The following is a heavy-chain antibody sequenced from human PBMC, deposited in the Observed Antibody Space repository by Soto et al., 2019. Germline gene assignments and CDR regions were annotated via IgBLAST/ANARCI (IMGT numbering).Heavy chain of an antibody. CDR2: ISPNSGNT. J-gene: IGHJ5*02. Sequence: ASVKVSCKASGYTFTSYGINWVRHATGQGLEWMGWISPNSGNTGYAQKFQGRVTMTTDTSTSQDYMELRSLRSDDTAVYYCGSMPLTNWLEPWGQGTLVTASS. CDR1: GYTFTSYG. D-gene: IGHD3-9*01. CDR3: GSMPLTNWLEP. V-gene: IGHV1-8*01.